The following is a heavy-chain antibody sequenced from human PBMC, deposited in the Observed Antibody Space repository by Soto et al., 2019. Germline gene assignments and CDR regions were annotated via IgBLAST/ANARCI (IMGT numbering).Heavy chain of an antibody. CDR1: GFTFSNAW. Sequence: GGSLRLSCAASGFTFSNAWMSWVRQAPGKGLEWVGRIKRKTDGGKTDYAATVKGRITISRDDSNNTLYLKMNSLKNEDTAVYYCTTGGDYSALVPGSFDYWGQGTLVTVSS. D-gene: IGHD4-17*01. J-gene: IGHJ4*02. V-gene: IGHV3-15*01. CDR3: TTGGDYSALVPGSFDY. CDR2: IKRKTDGGKT.